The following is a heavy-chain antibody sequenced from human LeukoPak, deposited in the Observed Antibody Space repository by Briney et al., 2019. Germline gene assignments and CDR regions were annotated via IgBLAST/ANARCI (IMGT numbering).Heavy chain of an antibody. V-gene: IGHV4-34*01. Sequence: PSETLSLTCAVYGGSFSGYYWSWIRQPPGKGLEWIGEINHSGSTNYNPSLKSRVTISVDTSKNQFSLKLSSVTAADTAVYYCARGLAGWLVPAPFDYWGQGTLVTVSS. CDR2: INHSGST. CDR3: ARGLAGWLVPAPFDY. D-gene: IGHD6-19*01. J-gene: IGHJ4*02. CDR1: GGSFSGYY.